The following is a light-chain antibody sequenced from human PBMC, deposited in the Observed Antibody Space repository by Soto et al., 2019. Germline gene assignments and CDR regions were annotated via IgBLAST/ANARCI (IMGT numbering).Light chain of an antibody. CDR3: SLFPSKPIYV. J-gene: IGLJ1*01. CDR2: GVT. V-gene: IGLV2-14*03. CDR1: HNDIGTYDY. Sequence: QSALTQPTSVSGSPGRSITISCTGNHNDIGTYDYVSWYQQHPGRAPRLLIHGVTTRPSGISGRFSASKSGLTASLTISGLQPEDEADYYCSLFPSKPIYVFGPGTKVAVL.